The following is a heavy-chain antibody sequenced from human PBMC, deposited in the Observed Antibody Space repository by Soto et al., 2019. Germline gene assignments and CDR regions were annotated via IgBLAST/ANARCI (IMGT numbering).Heavy chain of an antibody. D-gene: IGHD1-26*01. J-gene: IGHJ3*02. CDR3: ADSGSYYLGAFDI. CDR2: ISSSSSYI. Sequence: GGSLRLSCAASGFTFSSYSMNWVRQAPGKGLECVSSISSSSSYIYYADSVKGRFTISRDNAKNSLYLQMNSLRAEDTAVYYCADSGSYYLGAFDIWGQGTMVTV. V-gene: IGHV3-21*01. CDR1: GFTFSSYS.